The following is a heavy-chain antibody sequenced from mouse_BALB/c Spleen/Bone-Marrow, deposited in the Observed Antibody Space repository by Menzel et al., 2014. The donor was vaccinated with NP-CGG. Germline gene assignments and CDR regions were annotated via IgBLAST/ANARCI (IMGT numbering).Heavy chain of an antibody. D-gene: IGHD1-1*01. J-gene: IGHJ4*01. Sequence: DLVKPGASVKLSCKASGYTFTSYWINWIKQRPGQGLEWIGRIAPGSGSTYYDEMFKGKATLTVDTSSSTAYIQLSSLSSEDSAVYFCARSYYGRAMGYWGQGTSVTVSS. V-gene: IGHV1S41*01. CDR2: IAPGSGST. CDR3: ARSYYGRAMGY. CDR1: GYTFTSYW.